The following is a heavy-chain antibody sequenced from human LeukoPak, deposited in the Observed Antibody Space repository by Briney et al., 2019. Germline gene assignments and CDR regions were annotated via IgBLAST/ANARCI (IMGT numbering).Heavy chain of an antibody. CDR1: GFTVSSNY. D-gene: IGHD1-26*01. CDR3: ARGRVGPYPGTYY. Sequence: GGSLRLSCAASGFTVSSNYMSWVRQAPGMGLGWVSVIYSGGTTYYADSVKGRFTISRDNSKNTLYLQMNTLRVEDTAVYYCARGRVGPYPGTYYWGQGTLVTVSS. CDR2: IYSGGTT. V-gene: IGHV3-66*01. J-gene: IGHJ4*02.